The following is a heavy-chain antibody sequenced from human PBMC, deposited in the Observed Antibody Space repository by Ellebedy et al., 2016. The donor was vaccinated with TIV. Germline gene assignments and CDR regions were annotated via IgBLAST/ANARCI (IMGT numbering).Heavy chain of an antibody. Sequence: GESLKISXAASGFTFTNFAMSWVRQAPGKGLGWVSSLSGSGRSTYYADSVKGRFTISRDNSKNTLYLQMNALTAEDTAIYYCAKEQGHGSGTPSDSWGQGTLVTVSS. CDR3: AKEQGHGSGTPSDS. CDR2: LSGSGRST. D-gene: IGHD3-10*01. V-gene: IGHV3-23*01. J-gene: IGHJ4*02. CDR1: GFTFTNFA.